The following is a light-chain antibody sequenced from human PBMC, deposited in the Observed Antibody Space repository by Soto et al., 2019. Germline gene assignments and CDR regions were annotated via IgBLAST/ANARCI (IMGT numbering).Light chain of an antibody. V-gene: IGLV1-40*01. J-gene: IGLJ2*01. CDR2: GNX. Sequence: QSVLTQPPSVSGAPGQRVTISCTGSSSNIGAGYDVHWYQQLPGTAPKLLIYGNXNRPSGVPDRFSGSKSGTSASLAITGXXXXXXXXXYCQSYDSSLSGVVFGGGTQLTVL. CDR1: SSNIGAGYD. CDR3: QSYDSSLSGVV.